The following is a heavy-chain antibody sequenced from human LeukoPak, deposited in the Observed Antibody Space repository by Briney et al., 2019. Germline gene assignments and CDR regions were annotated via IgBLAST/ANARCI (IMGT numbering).Heavy chain of an antibody. D-gene: IGHD1-1*01. CDR2: IYYTGST. Sequence: SETLSLTYTVSGGSISTSSHYWGWVRQPPGKGLEWIGSIYYTGSTYYNPSLKSRVTISVDTSKNQFSLKLGSVTAADTAVCYCATVDNWNDDGFDNWGQGTLVTVSS. CDR3: ATVDNWNDDGFDN. CDR1: GGSISTSSHY. V-gene: IGHV4-39*01. J-gene: IGHJ4*02.